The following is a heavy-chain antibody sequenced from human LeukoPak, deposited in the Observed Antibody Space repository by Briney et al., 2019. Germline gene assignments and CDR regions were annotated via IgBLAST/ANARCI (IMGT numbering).Heavy chain of an antibody. J-gene: IGHJ6*04. CDR3: ARAIAAAGASVYYYYGMDV. V-gene: IGHV3-23*01. CDR1: GFTFSNYV. D-gene: IGHD6-13*01. CDR2: ISATGGST. Sequence: GGSLRLSCAASGFTFSNYVMSWVRQAPGKGLEWVSGISATGGSTHYADSVKGRFTISRDNSKNTLYLQMNSLRAEDTAVYYCARAIAAAGASVYYYYGMDVWGKGTTVTVSS.